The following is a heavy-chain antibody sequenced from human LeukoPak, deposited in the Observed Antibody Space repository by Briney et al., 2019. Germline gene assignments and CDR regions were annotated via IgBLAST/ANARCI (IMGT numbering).Heavy chain of an antibody. CDR3: ARRARRQGQFDY. Sequence: SVKVSRKGSGCTFSRYVIDWVRQAPGQGLEWVGRINPIVGIANYAQQFQGRVTITADNSTSTAYMELSSLRAEDTAVYYCARRARRQGQFDYWGQGTLVTVSS. CDR1: GCTFSRYV. J-gene: IGHJ4*02. V-gene: IGHV1-69*04. CDR2: INPIVGIA.